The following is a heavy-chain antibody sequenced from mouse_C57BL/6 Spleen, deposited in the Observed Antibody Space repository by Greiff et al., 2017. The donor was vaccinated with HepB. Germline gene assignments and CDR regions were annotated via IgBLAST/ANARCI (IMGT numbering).Heavy chain of an antibody. Sequence: LEESGPELVKPGASVKISCKASGYAFSSSWMNWVKQRPGKGLEWIGRIYPGDGDTNYNGKFKGKATLTADKSSSTAYMQLSSLTSEDSAVYFCARSSFYYYGSSYWYFDVWGTGTTVTVSS. J-gene: IGHJ1*03. CDR2: IYPGDGDT. CDR1: GYAFSSSW. CDR3: ARSSFYYYGSSYWYFDV. D-gene: IGHD1-1*01. V-gene: IGHV1-82*01.